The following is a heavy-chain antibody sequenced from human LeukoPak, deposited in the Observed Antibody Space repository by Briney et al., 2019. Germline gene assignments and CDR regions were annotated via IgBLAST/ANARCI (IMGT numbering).Heavy chain of an antibody. CDR3: ATCGGDCFGAFDI. D-gene: IGHD2-21*02. J-gene: IGHJ3*02. CDR1: GGSISSYY. Sequence: SEALSLTCTVSGGSISSYYWSWIRQPPGEGLEWIGYFYYSGSTKYNPPLKSRVPIPVDPSKKQTLRNLNSVTGADTAVYYCATCGGDCFGAFDIWGQGAMVTVSS. CDR2: FYYSGST. V-gene: IGHV4-59*03.